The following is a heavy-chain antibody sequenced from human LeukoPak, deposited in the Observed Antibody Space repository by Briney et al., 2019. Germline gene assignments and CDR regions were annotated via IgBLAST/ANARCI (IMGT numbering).Heavy chain of an antibody. CDR1: GFTFSSYG. CDR3: AKEYSSEWFGELFHP. Sequence: GGSRRLSCAASGFTFSSYGMHWVRQAPGKGLEWVAVISYDGSNKYYADSVEGRFTISRDNSKNTLYLQMNSLRAENTAVYYCAKEYSSEWFGELFHPWGQGTLVTVSS. CDR2: ISYDGSNK. V-gene: IGHV3-30*18. D-gene: IGHD3-10*01. J-gene: IGHJ5*02.